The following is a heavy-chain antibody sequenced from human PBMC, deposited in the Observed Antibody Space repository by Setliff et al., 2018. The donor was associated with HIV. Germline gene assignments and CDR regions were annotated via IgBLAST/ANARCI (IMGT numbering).Heavy chain of an antibody. CDR3: ARDLHQPGYFYYVDV. Sequence: PSETLSLTCTVSGGSISSDKWWDWVRQPPGKGLEWIGEIYHTGNTNYNPSLKSRVTISIDTSKNRFFLKLNSVTAADTAIYYCARDLHQPGYFYYVDVWGKGTAVTVSS. V-gene: IGHV4-4*02. CDR1: GGSISSDKW. J-gene: IGHJ6*04. D-gene: IGHD3-16*01. CDR2: IYHTGNT.